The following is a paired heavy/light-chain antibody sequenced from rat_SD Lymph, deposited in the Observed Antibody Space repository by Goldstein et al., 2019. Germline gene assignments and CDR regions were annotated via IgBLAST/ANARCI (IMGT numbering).Heavy chain of an antibody. D-gene: IGHD1-1*01. Sequence: EVQLQQSGPEVGRPGSSVKISCKASGYTFTDYVMNWVKQSPGQGLEWIGWIDPEYGSTDYAEKFKKKATLTADTSSSTAYIQLSSLTSEDTATYFCARSGNTITTVGPHWFAYWGQGTLVTVSS. V-gene: IGHV1-13*01. CDR3: ARSGNTITTVGPHWFAY. CDR2: IDPEYGST. J-gene: IGHJ3*01. CDR1: GYTFTDYV.
Light chain of an antibody. Sequence: DIQMTQSPASLSASLGETVTIECRASEDIYNGLAWYQQKPGKSPQLLIYNANSLHTGVPSRFSGSGSGTDFTLNINRVEPEDFSVYYCQQSNSWPLTFGSGTKLEIK. CDR1: EDIYNG. J-gene: IGKJ5*01. CDR3: QQSNSWPLT. V-gene: IGKV12S34*01. CDR2: NAN.